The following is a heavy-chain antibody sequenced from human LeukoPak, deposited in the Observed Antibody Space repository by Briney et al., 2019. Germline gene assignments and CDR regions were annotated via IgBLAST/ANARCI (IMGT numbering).Heavy chain of an antibody. CDR3: ARQSVPTAVDY. CDR1: GGSISNYY. CDR2: IYYSGST. V-gene: IGHV4-59*08. D-gene: IGHD4-11*01. Sequence: SETLSLTCTVSGGSISNYYWSWIRQPPGKGLEWIGYIYYSGSTNYNPSLKSRVTISVDTSKNQFSLKLRSVTAADTAVYYCARQSVPTAVDYWGQGTLVTVSS. J-gene: IGHJ4*02.